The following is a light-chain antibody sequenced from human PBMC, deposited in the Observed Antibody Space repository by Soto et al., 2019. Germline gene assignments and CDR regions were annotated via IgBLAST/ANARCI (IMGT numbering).Light chain of an antibody. CDR1: QSVSSN. J-gene: IGKJ4*01. CDR3: QQYNNWPPLT. CDR2: GAS. Sequence: EIVMTQSPATLSVSPGERATLSCRASQSVSSNLAWYQQKPCQAPRLLIYGASTRATGIPARFSGSGSGTEFTLTISGVQSEDFAVYYCQQYNNWPPLTFGGGTKVEIK. V-gene: IGKV3-15*01.